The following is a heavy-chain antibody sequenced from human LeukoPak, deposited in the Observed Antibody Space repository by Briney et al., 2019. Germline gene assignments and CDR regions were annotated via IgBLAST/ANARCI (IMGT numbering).Heavy chain of an antibody. J-gene: IGHJ4*02. D-gene: IGHD2-2*01. CDR1: GFTFSSYS. V-gene: IGHV3-48*01. CDR2: ISSSSSTI. Sequence: GGSLRLSCAASGFTFSSYSMNWVRQAPGKGLEWVSYISSSSSTIYYADSVKGRFTISRDNAKNSLYLQMNSLRAEDTAVYYCTTLALVVVVPAGIDYWGQGTLVTVSS. CDR3: TTLALVVVVPAGIDY.